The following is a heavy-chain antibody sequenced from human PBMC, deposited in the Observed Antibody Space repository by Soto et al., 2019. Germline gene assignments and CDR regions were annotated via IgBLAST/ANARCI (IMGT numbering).Heavy chain of an antibody. Sequence: QVQLQESGPGLVKPSQTLSLTCTVSGGSISSGDYYWSWIRQPPGKGLEWIGYIYYSGSTYYNPSLKGRVTISVDTSKNQFSLKLSSVTAADTAVYYCARDRSRSYHGYNWFDPWGQGTLVTVSS. CDR2: IYYSGST. D-gene: IGHD3-10*01. J-gene: IGHJ5*02. V-gene: IGHV4-30-4*01. CDR1: GGSISSGDYY. CDR3: ARDRSRSYHGYNWFDP.